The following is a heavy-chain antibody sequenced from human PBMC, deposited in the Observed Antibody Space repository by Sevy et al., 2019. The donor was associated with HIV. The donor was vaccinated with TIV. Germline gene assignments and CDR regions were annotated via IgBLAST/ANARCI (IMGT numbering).Heavy chain of an antibody. CDR2: IEGGGSER. Sequence: GGSLRLSCEASAFTFSTYWMHWVRQAPGKGLEWVANIEGGGSERYYVDSVKGRFIISRDNTKNSLYLYMNSLRAEDTAVYYCARESRGMDVWGRGTTVTVSS. V-gene: IGHV3-7*03. CDR1: AFTFSTYW. J-gene: IGHJ6*04. CDR3: ARESRGMDV.